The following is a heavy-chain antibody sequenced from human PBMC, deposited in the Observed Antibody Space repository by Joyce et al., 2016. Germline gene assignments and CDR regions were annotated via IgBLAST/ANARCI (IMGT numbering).Heavy chain of an antibody. CDR1: GYTFTRYW. D-gene: IGHD2-15*01. V-gene: IGHV5-51*01. CDR3: ARRGEHCSGGSCYSYYGLDV. Sequence: VQLVQSGTEVKKPGESLKISCKASGYTFTRYWIGLVRQMPGKGLEWMGIIYPGDSDTRYSPSFQGQVTISADKSISTAYLQWSSLKASDTAMYYCARRGEHCSGGSCYSYYGLDVWGQGTTVTVSS. CDR2: IYPGDSDT. J-gene: IGHJ6*02.